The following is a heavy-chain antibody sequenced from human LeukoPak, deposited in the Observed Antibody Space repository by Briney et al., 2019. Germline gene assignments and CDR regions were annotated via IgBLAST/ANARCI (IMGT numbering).Heavy chain of an antibody. J-gene: IGHJ6*02. Sequence: GGSLRPSCAASGFTFSSYGMHWVRQAPGKGLEWVAVISYDGSNKYYADSVKGRFTISRDNSKNTLYLQMNSLRAEDTAVYYCAKDRHNKYQLPRYYYYYGMDVWGQGTTVTVSS. V-gene: IGHV3-30*18. D-gene: IGHD2-2*01. CDR1: GFTFSSYG. CDR3: AKDRHNKYQLPRYYYYYGMDV. CDR2: ISYDGSNK.